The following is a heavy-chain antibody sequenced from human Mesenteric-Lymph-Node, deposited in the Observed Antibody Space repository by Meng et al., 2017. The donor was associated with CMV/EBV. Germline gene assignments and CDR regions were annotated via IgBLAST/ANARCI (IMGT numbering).Heavy chain of an antibody. V-gene: IGHV3-48*04. CDR1: GFTFGDYA. Sequence: GGSLRLSCSASGFTFGDYAMNWVRQAPGKGLEWVSYISSSSSTIYYADSVKGRFTISRDNAKNSLYLQMNSLRAEDTAVYYCARDSIPTYFDYWGQGTLVTVSS. D-gene: IGHD2-2*01. CDR2: ISSSSSTI. J-gene: IGHJ4*02. CDR3: ARDSIPTYFDY.